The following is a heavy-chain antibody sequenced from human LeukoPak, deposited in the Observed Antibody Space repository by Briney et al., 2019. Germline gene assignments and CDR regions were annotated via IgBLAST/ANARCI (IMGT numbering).Heavy chain of an antibody. J-gene: IGHJ3*02. CDR3: ARDPAGSLPAFDI. V-gene: IGHV3-74*01. CDR1: EFTLSSYG. CDR2: ISPDGDRT. Sequence: GGSLRLSCVASEFTLSSYGMDWVRQAPGKGLVWVSRISPDGDRTNYADSVQGRFTVSRDNAKNTLYLKMNSLRAEDTAVYYCARDPAGSLPAFDIWGQGTLVTVSS.